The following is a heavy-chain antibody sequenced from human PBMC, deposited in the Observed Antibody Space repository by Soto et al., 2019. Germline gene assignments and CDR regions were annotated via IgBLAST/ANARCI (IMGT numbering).Heavy chain of an antibody. J-gene: IGHJ4*02. CDR1: GGSISSYY. D-gene: IGHD6-13*01. CDR2: VYYSETT. Sequence: QVQLQESGPGLVKPSETLSLTCTVSGGSISSYYWTWIRQPPGKGLEWVGYVYYSETTYYNPSLQSRVTISVDTSKNQFSLKVKSVTAADTAIYYCARAGSTWRYFFDYWGQGSLVTVSS. CDR3: ARAGSTWRYFFDY. V-gene: IGHV4-59*01.